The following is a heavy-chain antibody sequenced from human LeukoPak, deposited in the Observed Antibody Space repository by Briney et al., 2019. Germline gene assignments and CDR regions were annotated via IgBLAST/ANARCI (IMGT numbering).Heavy chain of an antibody. CDR2: IYHSGST. V-gene: IGHV4-38-2*01. J-gene: IGHJ4*02. CDR1: GYSISSGYY. CDR3: ARHGYIAVADTVDY. Sequence: PSETLSLTCAVSGYSISSGYYWGWIRQPPGKGLEWIGSIYHSGSTYYNPSLKSRVTISVDTSKNQFSLKLSSVTAADTAVYYCARHGYIAVADTVDYWGQGTLITVSS. D-gene: IGHD6-19*01.